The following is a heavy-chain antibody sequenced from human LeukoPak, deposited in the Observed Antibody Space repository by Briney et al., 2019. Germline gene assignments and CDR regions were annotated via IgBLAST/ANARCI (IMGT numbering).Heavy chain of an antibody. CDR2: VSGDGATT. CDR1: EFTFSVYW. Sequence: PGGSLRLSCAASEFTFSVYWMHWVRQAPGKGLVWAARVSGDGATTAYADSVKGRFTISRDNSKNTVYLQMNSLRAEDTALYYCARDNSPGWFDPWGQGTLVTVSS. V-gene: IGHV3-74*01. CDR3: ARDNSPGWFDP. D-gene: IGHD4-23*01. J-gene: IGHJ5*02.